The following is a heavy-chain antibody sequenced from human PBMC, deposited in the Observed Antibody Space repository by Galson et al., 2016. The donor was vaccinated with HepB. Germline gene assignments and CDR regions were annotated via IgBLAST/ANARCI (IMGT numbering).Heavy chain of an antibody. Sequence: SLRLSCAASGFRFNDYGMHWVRQAPGKGLEWVAVIYYDGSSKFYADSVKGRFTISRDNSKNTLFLQMSGLRAEDTAVYYCARAPDRDGYNGGSFDSWGQGTLVTVSS. D-gene: IGHD5-24*01. J-gene: IGHJ4*02. V-gene: IGHV3-33*01. CDR1: GFRFNDYG. CDR3: ARAPDRDGYNGGSFDS. CDR2: IYYDGSSK.